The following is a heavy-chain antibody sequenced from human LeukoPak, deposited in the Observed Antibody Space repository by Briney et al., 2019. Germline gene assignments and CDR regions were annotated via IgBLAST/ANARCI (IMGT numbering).Heavy chain of an antibody. V-gene: IGHV4-34*01. CDR1: GGSFSGFS. Sequence: SETLSLTCAVYGGSFSGFSWNWIRQPPGKGLEWIGEINHSGRTKYNPSLKSRVTISLDTSKSQYSLKLSSVTAADTATYYCASGGRGAAARLLVYWGQGTLVTVSS. CDR2: INHSGRT. D-gene: IGHD6-13*01. CDR3: ASGGRGAAARLLVY. J-gene: IGHJ4*02.